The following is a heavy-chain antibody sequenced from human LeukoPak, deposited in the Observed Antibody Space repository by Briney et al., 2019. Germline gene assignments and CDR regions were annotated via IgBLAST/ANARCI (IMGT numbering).Heavy chain of an antibody. Sequence: SETLSLTCTVSGGSISSSSYSWGWIRQPPGKGLEWIGSIYYSGNTYYNASLKSQVSISIDTSKNQFSLKLTSVTAADTAVYYCARRYRATMVRVLYYFDYWGQGTLVTVSS. J-gene: IGHJ4*02. CDR2: IYYSGNT. CDR3: ARRYRATMVRVLYYFDY. D-gene: IGHD3-10*01. V-gene: IGHV4-39*01. CDR1: GGSISSSSYS.